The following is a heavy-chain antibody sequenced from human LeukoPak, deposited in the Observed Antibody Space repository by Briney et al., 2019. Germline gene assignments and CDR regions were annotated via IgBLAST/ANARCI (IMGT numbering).Heavy chain of an antibody. V-gene: IGHV3-9*01. CDR1: GFTFDGYA. Sequence: GRSLRLSCAASGFTFDGYAMHWVRQAPGKGLEWVSGISWKSGSIGYADSVKGRFTISRDNAKNSLYLQMNSLRAEDTALYYCVKDKGYIGEDAFDIWGQGTMVTVSS. J-gene: IGHJ3*02. CDR2: ISWKSGSI. CDR3: VKDKGYIGEDAFDI. D-gene: IGHD3-10*01.